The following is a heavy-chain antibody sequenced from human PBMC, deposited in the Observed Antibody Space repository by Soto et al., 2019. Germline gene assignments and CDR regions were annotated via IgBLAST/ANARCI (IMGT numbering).Heavy chain of an antibody. CDR2: IYYSGST. D-gene: IGHD2-15*01. J-gene: IGHJ4*02. Sequence: QVQLQESCTGLVKPSETLSLTCTVSGGSISSYYWSWIRQPPGKGLEWIGYIYYSGSTNYNPSLKSRVTISVDTSKNQFSLKLSSVTAAHTAVYYCARRWGRSFDYWGQGTLVTVSS. CDR3: ARRWGRSFDY. CDR1: GGSISSYY. V-gene: IGHV4-59*08.